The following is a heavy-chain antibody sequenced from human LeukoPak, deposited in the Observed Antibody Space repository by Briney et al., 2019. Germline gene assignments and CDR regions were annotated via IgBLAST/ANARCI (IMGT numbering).Heavy chain of an antibody. D-gene: IGHD2/OR15-2a*01. Sequence: SETLSLTCTVSGGSFRDYYWSWIRQPPGKGLEWIGYLYDSGSTIYNPSLKSRVTISLDTSKNQLSLTLNSVTAADTAVYYCARNMAYWGQGTLVTVSS. CDR1: GGSFRDYY. V-gene: IGHV4-59*01. CDR2: LYDSGST. J-gene: IGHJ4*02. CDR3: ARNMAY.